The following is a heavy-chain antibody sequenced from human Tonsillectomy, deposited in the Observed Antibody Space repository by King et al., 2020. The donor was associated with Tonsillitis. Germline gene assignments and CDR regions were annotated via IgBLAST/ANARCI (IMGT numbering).Heavy chain of an antibody. V-gene: IGHV3-7*04. J-gene: IGHJ4*02. Sequence: VQLVESGGGLVQPGGSLRLSCAASRFTFSSYWMSWVRHRPGRGLEWVANIKQDGSAQYYVDSVKGRFTIFRDNAKNSLFLHMNSLRAEDTAVYYCARAVRFLEWLYFDFWGQGTLVTVSS. CDR2: IKQDGSAQ. CDR3: ARAVRFLEWLYFDF. D-gene: IGHD3-3*01. CDR1: RFTFSSYW.